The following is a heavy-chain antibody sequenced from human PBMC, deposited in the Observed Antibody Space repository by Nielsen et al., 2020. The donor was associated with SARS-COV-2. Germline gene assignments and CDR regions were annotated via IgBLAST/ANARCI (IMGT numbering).Heavy chain of an antibody. CDR2: IDSSGET. V-gene: IGHV3-13*01. Sequence: GESLKISCAASGFTFSSYGMHWVRQATGKGLEWVSGIDSSGETYYPGSVKGRFTISRENAKNSLYLQMNSLTAGDTAVYYCARLPHGYTYGRYYYYGMDVWGQGTTVTVSS. D-gene: IGHD5-18*01. CDR1: GFTFSSYG. J-gene: IGHJ6*02. CDR3: ARLPHGYTYGRYYYYGMDV.